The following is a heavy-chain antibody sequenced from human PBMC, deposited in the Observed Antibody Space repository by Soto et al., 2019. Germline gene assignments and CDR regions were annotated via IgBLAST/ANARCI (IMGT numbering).Heavy chain of an antibody. CDR1: GFSFSTYG. V-gene: IGHV3-30*18. CDR3: AKVVRADSTSSNFYYYSGMDV. CDR2: ISNDGSNK. Sequence: QVQIVESGGGVVQPGRSLRLSCAASGFSFSTYGMHWVRQAPGKGLEWMAVISNDGSNKYYADSVKGRFTISRDNSKDTLFLQMNRLRGEDTAVYYCAKVVRADSTSSNFYYYSGMDVWGQGTTVTVSS. J-gene: IGHJ6*02. D-gene: IGHD6-6*01.